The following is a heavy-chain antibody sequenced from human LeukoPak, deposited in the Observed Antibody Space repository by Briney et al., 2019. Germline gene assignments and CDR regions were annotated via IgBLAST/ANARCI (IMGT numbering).Heavy chain of an antibody. V-gene: IGHV4-59*01. CDR2: IYYSGST. CDR1: GGSISSYY. J-gene: IGHJ4*02. CDR3: AREWRNDFWSGYSVGYFDY. Sequence: SETLSLPCSVSGGSISSYYWSWIRQPPGKGLEWIGYIYYSGSTNYNPSLKSRVTISVDTSKNPFSLKLSSVTAADTAVYYCAREWRNDFWSGYSVGYFDYWGKGTLVTVSS. D-gene: IGHD3-3*01.